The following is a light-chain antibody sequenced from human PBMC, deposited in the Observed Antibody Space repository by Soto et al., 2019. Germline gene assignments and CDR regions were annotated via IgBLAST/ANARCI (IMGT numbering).Light chain of an antibody. J-gene: IGLJ2*01. Sequence: NFMLTQPHSVSESPGKTVTISCTRGSGSIVSNFVQWYQQRPGSAPTTVIYENNQRPSGVPDRFSGSIDSSSNSASLTISGLKTDDEADYYCQSYDSVVVFGGGTELTVL. CDR3: QSYDSVVV. V-gene: IGLV6-57*03. CDR1: SGSIVSNF. CDR2: ENN.